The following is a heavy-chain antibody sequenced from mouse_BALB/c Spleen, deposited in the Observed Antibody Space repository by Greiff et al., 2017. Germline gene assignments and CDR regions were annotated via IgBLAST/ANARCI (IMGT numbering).Heavy chain of an antibody. CDR3: TSVKLGRGGYFDV. Sequence: QVQLQQSGAELVRPGASVTLSCKASGYTFTDYEMHWVKQTPVHGLEWIGAIDPETGGTAYNQKFKGKATLTADKSSSTAYMELRSLTSEDSAVYYCTSVKLGRGGYFDVWGAGTTVTVSS. D-gene: IGHD4-1*01. CDR2: IDPETGGT. CDR1: GYTFTDYE. J-gene: IGHJ1*01. V-gene: IGHV1-15*01.